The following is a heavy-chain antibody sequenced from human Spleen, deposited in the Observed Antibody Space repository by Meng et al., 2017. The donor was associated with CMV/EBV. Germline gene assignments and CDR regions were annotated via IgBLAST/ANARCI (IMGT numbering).Heavy chain of an antibody. CDR1: GYTFTGYY. V-gene: IGHV1-2*02. J-gene: IGHJ5*02. CDR2: INPNSGGT. D-gene: IGHD3-3*01. CDR3: ARGYYDFWSAQRGSWFDP. Sequence: ASVKVSCKAFGYTFTGYYMHWVRQAPGQGLEWMGWINPNSGGTNYAQKFQGRVTMTRDTSISTAYMELSRLRSDDTAVYYCARGYYDFWSAQRGSWFDPWGQGTLVTDSS.